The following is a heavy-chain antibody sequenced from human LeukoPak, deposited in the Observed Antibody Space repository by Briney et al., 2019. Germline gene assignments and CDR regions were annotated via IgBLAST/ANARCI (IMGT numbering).Heavy chain of an antibody. CDR3: AREFRVVMTAFLDY. CDR2: IKPNTGAT. J-gene: IGHJ4*02. V-gene: IGHV1-2*02. D-gene: IGHD2-21*02. CDR1: GYTFSDNY. Sequence: EASVKVSCKASGYTFSDNYIHWVRQAPGQGLEWVGWIKPNTGATHYSERFQGRVTMTRDTSVSTAYMELTSLRSDDTAVYFCAREFRVVMTAFLDYWGQGTLVIVSS.